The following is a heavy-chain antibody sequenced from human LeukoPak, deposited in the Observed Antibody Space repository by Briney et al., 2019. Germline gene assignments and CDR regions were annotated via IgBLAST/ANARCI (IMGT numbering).Heavy chain of an antibody. CDR3: ARGPAIGTLHYFDF. V-gene: IGHV4-4*07. CDR1: GGSISSYY. D-gene: IGHD6-13*01. J-gene: IGHJ4*02. Sequence: SETLSLTCTVSGGSISSYYWSWIRQPAGKGLEWIGRIYTSGSTNYNPSLKSRVTMSVDTSKNQFSLKLSSVTAADTAVYYCARGPAIGTLHYFDFWGRGALVTVPS. CDR2: IYTSGST.